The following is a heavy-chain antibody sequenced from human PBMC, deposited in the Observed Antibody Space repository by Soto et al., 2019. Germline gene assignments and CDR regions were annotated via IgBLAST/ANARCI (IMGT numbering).Heavy chain of an antibody. J-gene: IGHJ4*02. CDR3: ARGGFVYGGADY. V-gene: IGHV1-8*01. Sequence: QVQLVQSGAEVRKPGASVKVSCKASGYTFSTYEITWVREATGQGLEWMGWMNPNSGGTIYALQFQGRVTMTANTSISTAYLELSSLRSEDTAVYYCARGGFVYGGADYWGQGTLVTVSS. D-gene: IGHD2-21*01. CDR2: MNPNSGGT. CDR1: GYTFSTYE.